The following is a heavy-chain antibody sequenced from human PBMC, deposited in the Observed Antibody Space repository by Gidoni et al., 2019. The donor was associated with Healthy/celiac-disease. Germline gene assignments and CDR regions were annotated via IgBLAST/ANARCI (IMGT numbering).Heavy chain of an antibody. CDR3: TTDRGSSSKHDY. CDR2: IKSKTDGGTT. CDR1: GFTFSNAW. D-gene: IGHD2-2*01. Sequence: EVQLVESGGGLVKPGGSLRLSCAASGFTFSNAWMSWVRQAPGKGLEWVGRIKSKTDGGTTDYAAPVKGRFTISRDDSKNTLYLQMNSLKTEDTAVYYCTTDRGSSSKHDYWGQGTLVTVSS. J-gene: IGHJ4*02. V-gene: IGHV3-15*01.